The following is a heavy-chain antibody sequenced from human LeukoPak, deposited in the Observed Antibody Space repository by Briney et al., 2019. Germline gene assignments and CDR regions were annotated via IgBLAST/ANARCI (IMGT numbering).Heavy chain of an antibody. V-gene: IGHV3-33*01. Sequence: PGGSLRLSCAASGFTFSSYGMHWVRQAPGKGLEWVAVIWYDGSNKYYADSVKGRFTISRDNSKNTLYLQRNSLRAEDTAVYYCARGGPYYYYYYMDVWGKGTTVTVSS. J-gene: IGHJ6*03. D-gene: IGHD2-15*01. CDR1: GFTFSSYG. CDR2: IWYDGSNK. CDR3: ARGGPYYYYYYMDV.